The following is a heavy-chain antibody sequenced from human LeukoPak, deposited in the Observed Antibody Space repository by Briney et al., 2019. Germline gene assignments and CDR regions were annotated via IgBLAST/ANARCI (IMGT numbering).Heavy chain of an antibody. Sequence: SETLSLTCAVYGVSFSGYYWSWLRQPPGKGLEWIGEINHSGSTNYNPSPKSRVTMSVDTSKNQFSLKLSSVTAADTAVYYCAREKQWLDNWFDPWGQGTLVTVSS. D-gene: IGHD6-19*01. CDR3: AREKQWLDNWFDP. V-gene: IGHV4-34*01. J-gene: IGHJ5*02. CDR2: INHSGST. CDR1: GVSFSGYY.